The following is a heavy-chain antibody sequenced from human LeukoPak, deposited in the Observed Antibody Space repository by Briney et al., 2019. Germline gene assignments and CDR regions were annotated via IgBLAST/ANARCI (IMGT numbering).Heavy chain of an antibody. CDR1: GGSISSYY. Sequence: SETLSLTCTVSGGSISSYYWSWIRQPPGKGLEWIEYIYYSGSTNYNPSLKSRVTISVDTSKNQFSLKLSSVTAADTAVYYCARSRRGSGWYYYWGQGTLVTVSS. J-gene: IGHJ4*02. D-gene: IGHD6-19*01. V-gene: IGHV4-59*08. CDR2: IYYSGST. CDR3: ARSRRGSGWYYY.